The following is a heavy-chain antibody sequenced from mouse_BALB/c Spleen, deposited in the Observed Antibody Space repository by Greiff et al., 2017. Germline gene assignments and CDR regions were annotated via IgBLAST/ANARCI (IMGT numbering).Heavy chain of an antibody. CDR1: GFSLTSYD. Sequence: QVQLKESGPGLVAPSQSLSITCTVSGFSLTSYDISWIRQPPGKGLEWLGVIWTGGGTNYNSAFMSRLSISKDNSKSQVFLKMNSLQTDDTAIYYCVREDGTWFAYWGQGTLVTVSA. J-gene: IGHJ3*01. CDR3: VREDGTWFAY. D-gene: IGHD2-3*01. V-gene: IGHV2-9-2*01. CDR2: IWTGGGT.